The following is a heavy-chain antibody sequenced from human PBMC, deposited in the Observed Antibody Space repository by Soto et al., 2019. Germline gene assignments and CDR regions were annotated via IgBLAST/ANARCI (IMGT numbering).Heavy chain of an antibody. CDR1: GFSFNTYV. Sequence: WWSLRLCCTDSGFSFNTYVMDWFRQAPGKGLEWVARILYDGSKEYYADPVKGRFTISRDNSKNTLYLQMDRLRVEDTAVYFCAKGLALMADHWGQGTPVTVS. J-gene: IGHJ4*02. CDR3: AKGLALMADH. V-gene: IGHV3-30*18. D-gene: IGHD2-21*01. CDR2: ILYDGSKE.